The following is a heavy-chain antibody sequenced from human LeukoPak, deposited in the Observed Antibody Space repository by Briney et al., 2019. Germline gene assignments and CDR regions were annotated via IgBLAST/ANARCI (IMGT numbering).Heavy chain of an antibody. Sequence: GASVKVSCKASGYTFTSYGISWVRQAPGQGLEWMGGIIPIFGTANYAQKFQGRVTITADESTSTAYMELSSLRSEDTAVYYCARDGIAARGLFDYWGQGTLVTVSS. CDR2: IIPIFGTA. CDR1: GYTFTSYG. J-gene: IGHJ4*02. CDR3: ARDGIAARGLFDY. D-gene: IGHD6-6*01. V-gene: IGHV1-69*13.